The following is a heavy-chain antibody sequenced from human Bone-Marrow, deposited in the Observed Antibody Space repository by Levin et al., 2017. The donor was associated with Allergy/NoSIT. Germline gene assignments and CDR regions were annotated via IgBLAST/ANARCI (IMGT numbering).Heavy chain of an antibody. D-gene: IGHD6-19*01. J-gene: IGHJ4*02. CDR2: ISGSGGST. CDR3: AKERMVAVAGTLFDY. CDR1: GFTFSSYA. Sequence: PGESLKISCAASGFTFSSYAMSWVRQAPGKGLEWVSAISGSGGSTYYADSVKGRFTISRDNSKNTLYLQMNSLRAEDTAVYYCAKERMVAVAGTLFDYWGQGTLVTVSS. V-gene: IGHV3-23*01.